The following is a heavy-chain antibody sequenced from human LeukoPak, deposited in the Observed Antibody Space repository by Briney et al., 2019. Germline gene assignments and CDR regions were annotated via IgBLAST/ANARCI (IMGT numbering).Heavy chain of an antibody. D-gene: IGHD3-22*01. CDR3: ARAFYYDSSGYSYYFDY. CDR2: INSDGGTT. V-gene: IGHV3-74*01. J-gene: IGHJ4*02. CDR1: GFTFSNYW. Sequence: PGGSLRLSCAASGFTFSNYWMYWVRHAPGEGLVWVSRINSDGGTTTYADSVKGQFTISRDNAKNTLYLQMNSLRSEDTAVYYCARAFYYDSSGYSYYFDYWGQGTLVTVSS.